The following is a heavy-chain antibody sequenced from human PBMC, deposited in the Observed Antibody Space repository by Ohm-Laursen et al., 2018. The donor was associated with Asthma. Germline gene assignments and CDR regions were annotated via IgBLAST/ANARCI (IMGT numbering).Heavy chain of an antibody. CDR2: IYYSGST. CDR1: GGSISSGDYY. CDR3: ARGKGYSYGSGFDY. V-gene: IGHV4-30-4*02. J-gene: IGHJ4*02. D-gene: IGHD5-18*01. Sequence: SDTLSLTCTVSGGSISSGDYYWSWIRQPPGKGLEWIGYIYYSGSTYYNPSLKSRVTISVDTSKNQFSLKLSSVTAADTAVYYCARGKGYSYGSGFDYWGQGTLVTVSS.